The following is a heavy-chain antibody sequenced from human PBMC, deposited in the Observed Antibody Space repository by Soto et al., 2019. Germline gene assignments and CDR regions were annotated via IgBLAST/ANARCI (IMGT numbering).Heavy chain of an antibody. CDR1: GVSISNSSYY. J-gene: IGHJ4*02. Sequence: SETLSLTCTVSGVSISNSSYYWGWIRRPPGKGLEWIGTIYYSGITYYNPSLKSRVTISVDTSKNQFSLELTSVTAADTAVYYCARHGSNWGQGTLVTVSS. CDR3: ARHGSN. CDR2: IYYSGIT. V-gene: IGHV4-39*01.